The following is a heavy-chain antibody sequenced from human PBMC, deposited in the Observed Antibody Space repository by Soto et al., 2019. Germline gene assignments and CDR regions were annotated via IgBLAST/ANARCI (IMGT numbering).Heavy chain of an antibody. Sequence: QVQLVQSGAEVKKPGASVKVSCKASGYSFIKYTIHWVRQAPGQRLEWMGWINGGDGDMKFSQKFQGRVNMTRDTTASTTYMELSSLGSKDTALYYCARDRAIAVGGLTWFESRGQGTLVTVSS. V-gene: IGHV1-3*01. CDR3: ARDRAIAVGGLTWFES. D-gene: IGHD6-13*01. CDR1: GYSFIKYT. CDR2: INGGDGDM. J-gene: IGHJ5*01.